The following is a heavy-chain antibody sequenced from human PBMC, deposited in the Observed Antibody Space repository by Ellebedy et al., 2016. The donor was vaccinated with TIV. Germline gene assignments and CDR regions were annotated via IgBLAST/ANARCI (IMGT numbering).Heavy chain of an antibody. CDR1: VGTFISYA. J-gene: IGHJ6*02. D-gene: IGHD3-10*01. CDR3: ARDSIYGEYYYYYAMDV. Sequence: AASVKVSCKASVGTFISYAISWVRQAPGQGLEWMGGIIPISATPNYAQKFQGRVTITADESTSTAYMELSSLRSDDTAVYYCARDSIYGEYYYYYAMDVWGQGTTVTVSS. V-gene: IGHV1-69*13. CDR2: IIPISATP.